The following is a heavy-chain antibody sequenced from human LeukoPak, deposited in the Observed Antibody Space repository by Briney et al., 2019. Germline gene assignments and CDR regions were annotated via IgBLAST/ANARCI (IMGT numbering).Heavy chain of an antibody. CDR1: GFAFSTYD. J-gene: IGHJ4*02. CDR2: ISTAGGIT. Sequence: GGSLRLSCAASGFAFSTYDMHWVRQAPGKGLEWAAVISTAGGITIYADSVKGRFTISRDNAKNTLYLQMNSLRAEDTAVYYCARDRVDGDYDYWGQGTLVTVSS. D-gene: IGHD4-17*01. CDR3: ARDRVDGDYDY. V-gene: IGHV3-30*03.